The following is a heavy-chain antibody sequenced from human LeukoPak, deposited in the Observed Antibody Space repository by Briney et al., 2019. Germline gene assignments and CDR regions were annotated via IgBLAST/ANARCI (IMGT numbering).Heavy chain of an antibody. J-gene: IGHJ6*03. CDR1: GGSISSYY. CDR3: ARFGVVVPAAMGYYYYYYMDV. D-gene: IGHD2-2*01. Sequence: PSETLSLTCTVPGGSISSYYWSWIRQPPGKGLEWIGYIYYSGSTNYNPSLKSRVTISVDTSKNQFSLKLSSVTAADTAVYYCARFGVVVPAAMGYYYYYYMDVWGKGTTVTVSS. V-gene: IGHV4-59*01. CDR2: IYYSGST.